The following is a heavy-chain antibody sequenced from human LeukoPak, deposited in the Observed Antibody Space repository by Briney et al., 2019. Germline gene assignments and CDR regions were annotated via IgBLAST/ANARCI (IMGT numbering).Heavy chain of an antibody. D-gene: IGHD6-13*01. CDR1: GYTFTVYY. Sequence: GASEKVSCKASGYTFTVYYTHWVRQAPGQGLEWMGWTNPNSGGTNYAQKFQGRVTMTRDTSISTAYMELSRLISDDTAVYYCARASVAAAGDFDYWGQGTLVTVSS. V-gene: IGHV1-2*02. J-gene: IGHJ4*02. CDR2: TNPNSGGT. CDR3: ARASVAAAGDFDY.